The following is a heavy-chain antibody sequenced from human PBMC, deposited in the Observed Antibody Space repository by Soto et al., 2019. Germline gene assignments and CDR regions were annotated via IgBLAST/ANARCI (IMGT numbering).Heavy chain of an antibody. CDR3: ARDLNYDFWSGYYTYYYYGMDV. CDR1: GFTFSSYS. J-gene: IGHJ6*02. D-gene: IGHD3-3*01. CDR2: ISSSSSYI. Sequence: GGSLRLSCAASGFTFSSYSMNWVRQAPGKGLEWVSSISSSSSYIYYADSVKGRFTISRDNAKNSLYLQMNSLRAEDTAVYYCARDLNYDFWSGYYTYYYYGMDVWGQGTTVTVSS. V-gene: IGHV3-21*01.